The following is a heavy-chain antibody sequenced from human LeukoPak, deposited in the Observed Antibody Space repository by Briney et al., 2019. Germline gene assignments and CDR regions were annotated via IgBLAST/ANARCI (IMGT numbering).Heavy chain of an antibody. Sequence: GGSLRLSCTASGFTFSSYSMNWVRQAPGKGLEWVSYISSSSNTIYYADSVKGRFTISRDNAKNSLYLQMNSLRAEDTAVYYCAKLTIGYSNIWGQGTMVTVSS. J-gene: IGHJ3*02. CDR1: GFTFSSYS. CDR2: ISSSSNTI. V-gene: IGHV3-48*01. CDR3: AKLTIGYSNI. D-gene: IGHD5-18*01.